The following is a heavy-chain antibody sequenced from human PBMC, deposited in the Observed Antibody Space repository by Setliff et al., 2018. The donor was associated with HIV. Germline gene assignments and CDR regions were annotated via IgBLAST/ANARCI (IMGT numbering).Heavy chain of an antibody. CDR3: ASRRAAMWRGLFVGFEN. Sequence: PSETLSLTCTVSGGSIGSYYWSWIRQPPGKGLEWIGYIYTSGSTNYNPSLKSRVTISVDTSRNHFSLNLSSVTAADTAVYYCASRRAAMWRGLFVGFENWGQGTLVTVSS. D-gene: IGHD1-26*01. J-gene: IGHJ4*02. CDR2: IYTSGST. CDR1: GGSIGSYY. V-gene: IGHV4-4*09.